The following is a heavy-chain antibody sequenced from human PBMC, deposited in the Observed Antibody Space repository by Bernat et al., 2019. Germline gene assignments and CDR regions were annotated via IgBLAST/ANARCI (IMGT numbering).Heavy chain of an antibody. D-gene: IGHD3-22*01. CDR1: GGSISSSSYY. CDR2: IYYSGST. Sequence: QLQLQESGPGLVKLSETLSLTCTVSGGSISSSSYYWGWIRQPPGKGLEWIGSIYYSGSTYYNPSLKSRVTISVDTSKNQFSLKLSSVTAADTAVYYCAREPRITMIVVANDAFDIWGQGTMVTVSS. J-gene: IGHJ3*02. CDR3: AREPRITMIVVANDAFDI. V-gene: IGHV4-39*01.